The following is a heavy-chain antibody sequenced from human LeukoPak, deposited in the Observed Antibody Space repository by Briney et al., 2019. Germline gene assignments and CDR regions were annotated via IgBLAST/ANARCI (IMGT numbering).Heavy chain of an antibody. CDR3: ARGPHDYVWGSYRYGSFDY. V-gene: IGHV4-34*01. Sequence: PSETLSLTCAVYGGSFSGYYWSWIRQPPGNGLEWIGEINHSGSTNYNPSLKSRVTISVDTSKNQFSLKLSSVTAADTAVYYCARGPHDYVWGSYRYGSFDYWGQGTLVTVSS. CDR1: GGSFSGYY. J-gene: IGHJ4*02. D-gene: IGHD3-16*02. CDR2: INHSGST.